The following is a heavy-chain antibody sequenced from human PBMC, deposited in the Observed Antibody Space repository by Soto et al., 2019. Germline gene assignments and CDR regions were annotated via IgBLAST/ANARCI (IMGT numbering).Heavy chain of an antibody. J-gene: IGHJ6*02. CDR3: ARGLGGRMDD. CDR2: IIPILGET. Sequence: QVQLVQSGAEVKKPGSSVRVSCKASGTICSSYTISWVRQAPGQGLEWMGRIIPILGETNSAQKFQDRVTLTADKSTNTAYMELNSLRVEDTAVYYCARGLGGRMDDWGQGTTVTVSS. D-gene: IGHD3-16*01. V-gene: IGHV1-69*08. CDR1: GTICSSYT.